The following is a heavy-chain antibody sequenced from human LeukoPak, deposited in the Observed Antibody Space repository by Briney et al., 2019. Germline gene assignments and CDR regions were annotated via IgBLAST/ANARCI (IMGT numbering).Heavy chain of an antibody. D-gene: IGHD6-13*01. CDR1: GGSFSGYY. V-gene: IGHV4-34*01. CDR2: INHSGST. J-gene: IGHJ6*03. Sequence: SGTLSLTCAVYGGSFSGYYWSWIRQPPGKGLEWIGEINHSGSTNYNPSLKSRVTISVDTSKNQFSLKLSSVTAADTAVYYCARSGIAAAGTPRYYYYYMDVWGKGTTVTVSS. CDR3: ARSGIAAAGTPRYYYYYMDV.